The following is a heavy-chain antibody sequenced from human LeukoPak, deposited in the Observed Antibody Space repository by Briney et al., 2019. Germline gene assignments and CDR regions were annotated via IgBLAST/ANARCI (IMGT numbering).Heavy chain of an antibody. J-gene: IGHJ4*02. V-gene: IGHV3-21*01. CDR3: ARGPQTGLDS. D-gene: IGHD1-14*01. CDR2: ISSIISYT. Sequence: GGSLRLSCAASGFTSSSYTMKWFRHAPGEGLGWVSSISSIISYTNYADSVKGRCTISRDNAKNSLYPEMNSLTAEDTAVYYWARGPQTGLDSWGQGTLVTVSS. CDR1: GFTSSSYT.